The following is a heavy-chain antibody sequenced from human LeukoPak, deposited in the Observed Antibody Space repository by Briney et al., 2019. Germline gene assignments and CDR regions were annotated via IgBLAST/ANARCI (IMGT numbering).Heavy chain of an antibody. CDR3: ARDLKYQLLLGWFDP. J-gene: IGHJ5*02. V-gene: IGHV1-2*02. Sequence: ASVKVSCKASGYTFTGYYIHWVRQAPGQGLEWMGWINPNNGDTNYAQKFQGRVTVTRDTSISIVYMELRSLRSDDKAVYYCARDLKYQLLLGWFDPWGERSLVTVSS. CDR1: GYTFTGYY. D-gene: IGHD2-21*01. CDR2: INPNNGDT.